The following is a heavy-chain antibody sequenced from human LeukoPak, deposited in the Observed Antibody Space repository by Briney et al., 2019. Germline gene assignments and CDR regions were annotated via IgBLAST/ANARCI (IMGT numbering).Heavy chain of an antibody. V-gene: IGHV3-7*03. J-gene: IGHJ4*02. CDR2: IKQEGSEK. Sequence: GGSLRLSCAASGFIFSSHWMSWVRQAPGKGLEWVAKIKQEGSEKYYVDSVKGRFTISRDNAKNSLFLQMNSLRAEDTAVYYCARYSSGYGFDYWGQGTLVTVSS. CDR3: ARYSSGYGFDY. CDR1: GFIFSSHW. D-gene: IGHD5-12*01.